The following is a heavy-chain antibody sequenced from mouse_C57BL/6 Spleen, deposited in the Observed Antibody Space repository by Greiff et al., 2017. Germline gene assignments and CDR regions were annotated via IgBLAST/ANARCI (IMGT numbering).Heavy chain of an antibody. J-gene: IGHJ4*01. CDR3: TRGNYYGSGDAMDY. D-gene: IGHD1-1*01. Sequence: EVKLVESGEGLVKPGGSLKLSCAASGFTFSSYAMSWVRQTPEKRLEWVAYISSGGDYIYYADTVKGRFTISRDNARNTLYLQMSSLKSEDTAMYYCTRGNYYGSGDAMDYWGQGTSVTVSS. V-gene: IGHV5-9-1*02. CDR1: GFTFSSYA. CDR2: ISSGGDYI.